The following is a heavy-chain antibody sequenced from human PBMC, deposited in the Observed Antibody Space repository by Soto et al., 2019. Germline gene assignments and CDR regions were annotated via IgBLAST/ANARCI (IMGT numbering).Heavy chain of an antibody. CDR3: ARASYGDYATY. Sequence: ASVKVSCKASGYTFTTFGISWVRQAPGQGLEWMGWIDPKNGNTKDAQKFQGRVTMTTDTSTSTAYMELRSLRSDDTAVYYCARASYGDYATYWGQGALVTVSS. J-gene: IGHJ4*02. CDR1: GYTFTTFG. CDR2: IDPKNGNT. D-gene: IGHD4-17*01. V-gene: IGHV1-18*01.